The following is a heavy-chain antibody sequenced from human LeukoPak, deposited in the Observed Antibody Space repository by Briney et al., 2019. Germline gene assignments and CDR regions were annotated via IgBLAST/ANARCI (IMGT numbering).Heavy chain of an antibody. CDR1: GFTFSSYA. CDR3: AKAPDDYVWGSYRYIEAY. J-gene: IGHJ4*02. V-gene: IGHV3-23*01. CDR2: ISGSGGST. Sequence: PGGSLRLSCAASGFTFSSYAMSWVRRAPGKGLEWVSAISGSGGSTYYADSVKGRFTISRDNSKNTLYLQMNSLRAEDTAVYYCAKAPDDYVWGSYRYIEAYWGQGTLVTVSS. D-gene: IGHD3-16*02.